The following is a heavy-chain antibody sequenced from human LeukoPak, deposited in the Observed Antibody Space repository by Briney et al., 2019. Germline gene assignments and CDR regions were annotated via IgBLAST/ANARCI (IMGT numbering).Heavy chain of an antibody. Sequence: PGGSLRLSCAASGFTFSNYAMTWVRQAPGKGLEWVSVISGNGGSTYYADSVKGRFTISRDNSKNTLYLEMNSLTAEDTAVYYCARGGRYFSYWGQGTLVTVSS. CDR3: ARGGRYFSY. J-gene: IGHJ4*02. CDR2: ISGNGGST. CDR1: GFTFSNYA. D-gene: IGHD1-26*01. V-gene: IGHV3-23*01.